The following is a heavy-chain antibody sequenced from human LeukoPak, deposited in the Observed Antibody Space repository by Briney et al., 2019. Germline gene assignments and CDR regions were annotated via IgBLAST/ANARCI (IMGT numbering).Heavy chain of an antibody. CDR2: INHSGST. CDR1: GGSFSGYY. Sequence: PSETLSLTCAVYGGSFSGYYWSWICQPPGKRLEWIGEINHSGSTNYNPSLKSRVTISVDTSKNQFSLKLSSVTAADTAVYYCARGAWGVPAATYWGQGTLVTVSS. V-gene: IGHV4-34*01. J-gene: IGHJ4*02. D-gene: IGHD2-2*01. CDR3: ARGAWGVPAATY.